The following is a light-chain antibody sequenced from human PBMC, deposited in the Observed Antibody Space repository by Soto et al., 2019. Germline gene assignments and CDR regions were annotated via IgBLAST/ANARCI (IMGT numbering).Light chain of an antibody. CDR2: EVS. J-gene: IGLJ1*01. V-gene: IGLV2-14*01. Sequence: QSALTQPASVSGSPGQSITISCTGTSSDVGGYNYVSWYQQHPGKAPKLMIYEVSNRPSGVSGRFSGSKSGNTASLTISGLQVDDEADYFCSSYTTSSPYVFGAWTKLTVL. CDR3: SSYTTSSPYV. CDR1: SSDVGGYNY.